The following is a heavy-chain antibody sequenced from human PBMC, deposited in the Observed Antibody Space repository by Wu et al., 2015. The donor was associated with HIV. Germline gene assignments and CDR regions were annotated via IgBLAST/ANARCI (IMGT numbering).Heavy chain of an antibody. CDR1: GYTFTSYG. CDR2: ISAYNGNT. D-gene: IGHD2-21*01. V-gene: IGHV1-18*01. J-gene: IGHJ4*02. Sequence: QVQLVQSGAEVKKPGASVKVSCKASGYTFTSYGISWVRQAPGQGLEWMGWISAYNGNTNYAQKLQGRVSMTTDTSTSTVYMELRSLRSDDTAIYYCARAEYCGRNCYSVSDYWGQGTLVTVS. CDR3: ARAEYCGRNCYSVSDY.